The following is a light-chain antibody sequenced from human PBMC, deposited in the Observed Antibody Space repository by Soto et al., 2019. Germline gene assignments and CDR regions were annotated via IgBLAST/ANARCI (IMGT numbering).Light chain of an antibody. V-gene: IGKV1-33*01. Sequence: DIQMTQSPSPLSASVGDRVTITCQASQAITVHLNWFQQKPGKAPKLLIFDASNLETGVPSRFSGSGSGTDFTLTISSLQPEDIATYYCQQYNTLKLKSGGGTKVDIK. CDR1: QAITVH. CDR2: DAS. CDR3: QQYNTLKLK. J-gene: IGKJ4*02.